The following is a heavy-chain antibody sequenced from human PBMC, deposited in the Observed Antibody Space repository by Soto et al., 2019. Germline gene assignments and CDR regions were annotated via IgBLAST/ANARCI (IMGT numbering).Heavy chain of an antibody. CDR2: IYYSGST. Sequence: PSETLSLTCTVSGGSVSPDYWDWIRQPPGKGLEWIGYIYYSGSTNYNPSLKSRVTISIDTSKNQFSLKLSSVTAADTAVYYCARRGKNYGGEFDYWGQGTLVTVSS. CDR1: GGSVSPDY. CDR3: ARRGKNYGGEFDY. J-gene: IGHJ4*02. D-gene: IGHD4-17*01. V-gene: IGHV4-59*02.